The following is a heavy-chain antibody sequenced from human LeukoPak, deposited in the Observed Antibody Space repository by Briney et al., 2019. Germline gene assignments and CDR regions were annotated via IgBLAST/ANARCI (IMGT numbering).Heavy chain of an antibody. V-gene: IGHV1-2*02. CDR2: INPNSGGT. CDR1: GYTFTGYY. D-gene: IGHD6-13*01. CDR3: ARDFPEYSSSWYDYYYYMDV. Sequence: ASVKVSCKASGYTFTGYYMHWVRQAPGQGLEWMGWINPNSGGTNYAQKFQGRVTMTRDTSISTAYMELSRLRSDDTAVYYCARDFPEYSSSWYDYYYYMDVWGKGTTVTVSS. J-gene: IGHJ6*03.